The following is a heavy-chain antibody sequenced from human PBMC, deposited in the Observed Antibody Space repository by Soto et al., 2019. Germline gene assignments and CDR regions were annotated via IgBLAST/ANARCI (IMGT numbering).Heavy chain of an antibody. CDR3: ARLPRDCNKTSCYYADH. CDR2: MYPGDSDT. V-gene: IGHV5-51*01. Sequence: PGESLKISCRGSGYDFNTNWFGWVRQLPGKGLEWVGIMYPGDSDTRYNPSLQGHVTLSADVTASTAFLQWRSLKTSDTGMYFCARLPRDCNKTSCYYADHWGHGTQVTVSS. CDR1: GYDFNTNW. J-gene: IGHJ4*01. D-gene: IGHD2-2*01.